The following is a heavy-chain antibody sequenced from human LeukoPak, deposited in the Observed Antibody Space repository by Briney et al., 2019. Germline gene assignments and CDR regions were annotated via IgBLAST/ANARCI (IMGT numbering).Heavy chain of an antibody. V-gene: IGHV3-30-3*01. J-gene: IGHJ4*02. CDR3: ARGGGSYDILTGDYKPHDY. D-gene: IGHD3-9*01. CDR2: ISYDGSNK. Sequence: GRSLRLSCAASGFSFSSYAMHWVRQAPGKGLEGVAVISYDGSNKYYADSVKGRFTISRDNSKNTLYLQMNSLRAEDTAVYYCARGGGSYDILTGDYKPHDYWGQGTLVTVSS. CDR1: GFSFSSYA.